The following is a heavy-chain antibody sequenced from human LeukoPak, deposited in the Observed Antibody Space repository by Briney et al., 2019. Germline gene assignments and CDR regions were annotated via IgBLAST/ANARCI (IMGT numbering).Heavy chain of an antibody. D-gene: IGHD3-3*01. V-gene: IGHV3-48*01. CDR3: VRGIAGRIATFGVIRGGYFDY. CDR2: IGSSASIT. J-gene: IGHJ4*02. CDR1: GFTFYNFG. Sequence: PGGSLRLSCAASGFTFYNFGLNWVRQAPGRGLEWVSYIGSSASITNYADAVEGRFTISRESATKSLHLQMDSLRVEDTAVYYCVRGIAGRIATFGVIRGGYFDYWGQGTLVTVSS.